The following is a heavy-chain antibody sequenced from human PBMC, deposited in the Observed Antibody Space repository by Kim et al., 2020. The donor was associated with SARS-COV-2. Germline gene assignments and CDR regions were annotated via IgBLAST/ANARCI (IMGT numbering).Heavy chain of an antibody. J-gene: IGHJ6*03. Sequence: ASVKVSCKASGYTFTSYDINWVRQATGQGLEWMGWMNPNSGNTGYAQKFQGRVTMTRNTSISTAYMELSSLRSEDTAVYYCARGPTGYSSSWYPYYYYYYYMDVWGKGTTVTVSS. D-gene: IGHD6-13*01. CDR2: MNPNSGNT. CDR3: ARGPTGYSSSWYPYYYYYYYMDV. V-gene: IGHV1-8*01. CDR1: GYTFTSYD.